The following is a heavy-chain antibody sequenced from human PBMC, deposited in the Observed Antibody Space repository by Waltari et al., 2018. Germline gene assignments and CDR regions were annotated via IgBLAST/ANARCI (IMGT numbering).Heavy chain of an antibody. CDR2: IYYSGST. CDR1: GGSIRSSRYY. Sequence: QLQLQESGPGLVKPSETLSLTCTVSGGSIRSSRYYWGWTRQPPGKGLEWIGSIYYSGSTYYNPSLKSRVTISVDTSKNQFSLKLSSVTAADTAVYYCARRASSSWYADYWGQGTLVTVSS. J-gene: IGHJ4*02. V-gene: IGHV4-39*01. D-gene: IGHD6-13*01. CDR3: ARRASSSWYADY.